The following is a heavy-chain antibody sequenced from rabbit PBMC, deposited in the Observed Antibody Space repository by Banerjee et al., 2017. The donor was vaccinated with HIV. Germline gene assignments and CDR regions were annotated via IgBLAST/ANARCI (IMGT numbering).Heavy chain of an antibody. CDR2: IYGGSSGST. CDR1: GFSFSSSYY. CDR3: ARDDAGGGGWVYNL. V-gene: IGHV1S40*01. D-gene: IGHD4-2*01. Sequence: QSLEESGGDLVKPGASLTLTCTASGFSFSSSYYMCWVRQAPGKGLEWIACIYGGSSGSTYYASWAKGRFTISKTSSTTVTLQMTSLTAADTATYFCARDDAGGGGWVYNLWGQGTPSPS. J-gene: IGHJ4*01.